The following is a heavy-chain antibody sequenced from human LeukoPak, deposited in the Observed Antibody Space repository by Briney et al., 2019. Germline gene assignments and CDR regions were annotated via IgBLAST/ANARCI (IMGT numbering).Heavy chain of an antibody. J-gene: IGHJ4*02. V-gene: IGHV6-1*01. Sequence: SHTLSLTCALSGDSVSSNSATWHWIRQSPSRGLEWLGRTYYRSKWYNDYAVSVKSRLTINPDTSKNQFSLQLNSVTPEDTAVYYCTRGASGTVGAFDYWGQGTLVTVSS. CDR2: TYYRSKWYN. D-gene: IGHD3-10*01. CDR3: TRGASGTVGAFDY. CDR1: GDSVSSNSAT.